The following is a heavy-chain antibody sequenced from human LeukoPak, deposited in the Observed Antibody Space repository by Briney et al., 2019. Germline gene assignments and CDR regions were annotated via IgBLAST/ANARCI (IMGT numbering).Heavy chain of an antibody. CDR2: IKTNTGNP. CDR1: GYTFTSYA. J-gene: IGHJ5*02. CDR3: AREGIYYDYGSLRLGWFDP. Sequence: ASVKVSCKASGYTFTSYAMNWVRQAPEQGLEWMGWIKTNTGNPTYTQGFTGRFVFSLDTSVSTAYLQISSLKAEDTAVYYCAREGIYYDYGSLRLGWFDPWGQGTLVTVSS. V-gene: IGHV7-4-1*02. D-gene: IGHD3-16*01.